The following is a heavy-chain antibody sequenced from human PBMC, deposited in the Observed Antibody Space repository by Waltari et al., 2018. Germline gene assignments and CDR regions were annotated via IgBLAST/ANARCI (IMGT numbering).Heavy chain of an antibody. V-gene: IGHV3-21*01. CDR3: ARESRESAFWSGSHRPWDI. D-gene: IGHD3-3*01. Sequence: MNWVRQAPGKGLEWVSSISSSSSYIYYADSVKGRFTISRDNAKNSLYLQMNSLRAEDTAVYYCARESRESAFWSGSHRPWDIWGQGTMVTVSS. CDR2: ISSSSSYI. J-gene: IGHJ3*02.